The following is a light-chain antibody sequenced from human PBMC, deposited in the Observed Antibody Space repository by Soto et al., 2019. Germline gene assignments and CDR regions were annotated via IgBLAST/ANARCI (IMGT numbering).Light chain of an antibody. V-gene: IGKV1-8*01. CDR3: QQYNSHWT. CDR1: QGISSY. Sequence: AIRMTQSPSSLSASTGDRVTITCRASQGISSYLAWYQQKPGKAPKLLIYKASSLESGITSRFSGSGSGTESTLTISSLQPDDFATYYCQQYNSHWTFGQGTKVDIK. CDR2: KAS. J-gene: IGKJ1*01.